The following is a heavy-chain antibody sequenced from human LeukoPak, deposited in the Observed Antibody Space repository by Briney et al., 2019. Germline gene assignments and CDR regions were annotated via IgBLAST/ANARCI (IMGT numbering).Heavy chain of an antibody. J-gene: IGHJ4*02. CDR3: ARSRGSEYSGSYILGY. D-gene: IGHD1-26*01. V-gene: IGHV4-59*01. Sequence: PSETLSLTCTGSGGSISSYYWSWIRQPPGKGLEWIGYIYYSGSTNYNPSLKSRVTISVDTSKNQFSLKLSSVTAADTAVYYCARSRGSEYSGSYILGYWGQGTLVTVSS. CDR2: IYYSGST. CDR1: GGSISSYY.